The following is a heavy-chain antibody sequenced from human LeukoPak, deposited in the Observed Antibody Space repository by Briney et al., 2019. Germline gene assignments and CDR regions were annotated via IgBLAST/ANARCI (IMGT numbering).Heavy chain of an antibody. D-gene: IGHD4-17*01. J-gene: IGHJ4*02. Sequence: SETLSLTCTVSGDSMSTYYRSWIRQPPGKGLEWIGYIYYSRSTNYNPSLKSRITISVDTSKNQFSLKLNSVTAADTAVYFCARRSAFTVSFDYWGQGTLVTVSS. CDR2: IYYSRST. CDR1: GDSMSTYY. V-gene: IGHV4-59*08. CDR3: ARRSAFTVSFDY.